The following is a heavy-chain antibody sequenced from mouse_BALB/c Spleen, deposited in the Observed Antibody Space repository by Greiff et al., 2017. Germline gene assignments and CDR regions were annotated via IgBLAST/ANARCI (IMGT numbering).Heavy chain of an antibody. CDR3: ARDDGSSYTFAY. CDR2: IYYSGTI. Sequence: EVQLKESGPGLVKPSQTVSLTCTVTGISITTGNYRWSWIRQFPGNKLEWIGYIYYSGTITYNPSLTSRTTITRDTSKNQFFLEMNSLTAEDTATYYCARDDGSSYTFAYWGQGTLVTVSA. V-gene: IGHV3-5*02. CDR1: GISITTGNYR. J-gene: IGHJ3*01. D-gene: IGHD1-1*01.